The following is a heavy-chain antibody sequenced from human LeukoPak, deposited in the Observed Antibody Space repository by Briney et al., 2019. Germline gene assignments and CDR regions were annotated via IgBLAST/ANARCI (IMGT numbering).Heavy chain of an antibody. D-gene: IGHD6-13*01. CDR1: GYTFTNYY. V-gene: IGHV1-46*01. J-gene: IGHJ5*02. CDR2: INPSGGTT. Sequence: ASVKVSCKTSGYTFTNYYIHWVRQAPGHGLEWMGIINPSGGTTNYAQKFQGRVTMTRDTSTSTVYMELSRLRSDDTAVYYCARVSSSWYQNWFDPWGQGTLVTVSS. CDR3: ARVSSSWYQNWFDP.